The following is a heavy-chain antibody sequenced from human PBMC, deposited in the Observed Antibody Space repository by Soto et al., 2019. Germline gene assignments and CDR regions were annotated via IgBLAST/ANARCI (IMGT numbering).Heavy chain of an antibody. J-gene: IGHJ3*02. D-gene: IGHD5-18*01. CDR2: IIPIFGTA. CDR1: GGTFSSYA. Sequence: SVKVSCKASGGTFSSYAISWVRQAPGQGLEWMGGIIPIFGTANYAQKFQGRVTITADESTSTAYMELSSLRSEDTAVYYCAREGGGYSYGHGLMWAFDIWGQGTMVTVSS. CDR3: AREGGGYSYGHGLMWAFDI. V-gene: IGHV1-69*13.